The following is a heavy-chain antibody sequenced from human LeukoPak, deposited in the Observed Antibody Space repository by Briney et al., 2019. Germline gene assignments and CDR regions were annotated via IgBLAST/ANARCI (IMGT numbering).Heavy chain of an antibody. V-gene: IGHV4-59*01. CDR2: TSYSGKT. CDR1: GGSISSFY. J-gene: IGHJ5*02. Sequence: SETLSLTCNVSGGSISSFYCSWIRQPPGKGLEWIGYTSYSGKTNYNPSLKSRVTMSVDTSRNQLSLRLTSVTAADTAVYYCTRAPRKAWFDPWGQGTLVTVSS. D-gene: IGHD1-14*01. CDR3: TRAPRKAWFDP.